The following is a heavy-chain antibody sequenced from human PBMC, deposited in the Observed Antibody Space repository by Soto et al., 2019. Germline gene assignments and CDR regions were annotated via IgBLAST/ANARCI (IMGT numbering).Heavy chain of an antibody. CDR3: AGLYHYDSSGYYDY. Sequence: ASVKVSCKXSGNSFTTYYMHWVRQAPGQGLEWMGIINPSGGRTTYAQKFQGRVTMTRDTSTSTSHMELSSLTSEDTAVYYCAGLYHYDSSGYYDYWGQGTLVTVSS. D-gene: IGHD3-22*01. V-gene: IGHV1-46*01. CDR2: INPSGGRT. J-gene: IGHJ4*02. CDR1: GNSFTTYY.